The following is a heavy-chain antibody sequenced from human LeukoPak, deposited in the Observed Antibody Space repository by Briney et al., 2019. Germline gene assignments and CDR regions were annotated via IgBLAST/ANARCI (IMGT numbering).Heavy chain of an antibody. CDR1: GGSISSSSYY. CDR3: ARYVYWSSSWSAFDY. CDR2: IYYSGST. J-gene: IGHJ4*02. Sequence: SETLSLTCTVSGGSISSSSYYWGWIRQPPGKGLEWIGSIYYSGSTYYNPSLKSRVTISVDTSKNQFSLKLSSVTAADTAVYYCARYVYWSSSWSAFDYWGQGALVTVSS. V-gene: IGHV4-39*01. D-gene: IGHD6-13*01.